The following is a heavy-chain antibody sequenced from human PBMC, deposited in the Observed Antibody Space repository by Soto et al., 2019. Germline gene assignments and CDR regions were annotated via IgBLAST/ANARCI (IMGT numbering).Heavy chain of an antibody. V-gene: IGHV4-30-2*01. Sequence: QLQLQESGSGLVKPSQTLSLTCAVSGGSISSGGYSWSWFRQPPGKGLEWIGYIYHSGSTSYNPSLKSRVTISVDRSQNPFSPKLTSVTAPDTAMYYCASVPSPWGHGTLVTVSS. CDR1: GGSISSGGYS. CDR3: ASVPSP. CDR2: IYHSGST. J-gene: IGHJ5*02. D-gene: IGHD6-6*01.